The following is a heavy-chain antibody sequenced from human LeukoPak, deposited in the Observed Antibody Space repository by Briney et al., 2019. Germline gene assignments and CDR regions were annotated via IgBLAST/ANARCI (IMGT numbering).Heavy chain of an antibody. J-gene: IGHJ5*01. CDR1: GYTFTSYD. CDR3: ARDKAFLGYYDTSGYFQQWFDS. V-gene: IGHV1-8*02. CDR2: MNPNSGNT. D-gene: IGHD3-22*01. Sequence: GASVKVSCKASGYTFTSYDINWVRQATGQGLEWMGWMNPNSGNTGYAQKFQDRVTMTTDTSTSTAYMDLRSLGFDDTAVYYCARDKAFLGYYDTSGYFQQWFDSWGQGTLVTVSS.